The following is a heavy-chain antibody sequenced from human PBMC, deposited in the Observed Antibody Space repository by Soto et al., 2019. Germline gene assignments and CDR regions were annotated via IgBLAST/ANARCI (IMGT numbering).Heavy chain of an antibody. V-gene: IGHV4-34*01. CDR1: GGSFSCYH. CDR2: INHSGST. CDR3: ARLRGYSGYDKIYYFDY. D-gene: IGHD5-12*01. J-gene: IGHJ4*02. Sequence: SETLSLTGSGYGGSFSCYHWILLGQPPGKGLEWIGEINHSGSTNYNPSLKSRVTISVDTSKNQFSLKLSSVTAADTAVYYCARLRGYSGYDKIYYFDYWGQGTLVTVSS.